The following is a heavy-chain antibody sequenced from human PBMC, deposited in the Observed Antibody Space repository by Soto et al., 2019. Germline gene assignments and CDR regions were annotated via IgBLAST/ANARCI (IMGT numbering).Heavy chain of an antibody. V-gene: IGHV1-24*01. CDR1: GYTLTELS. CDR3: AIGRRYYDSSGYRHKYYFDY. D-gene: IGHD3-22*01. CDR2: FDPEDGET. Sequence: GASVKVSCKVSGYTLTELSMHWVRQAPGKGLEWMGGFDPEDGETIYAQKFQGRVTMTEDTSTDTAYMELSSLRSEDTAVYYCAIGRRYYDSSGYRHKYYFDYWGQGTLVTVSS. J-gene: IGHJ4*02.